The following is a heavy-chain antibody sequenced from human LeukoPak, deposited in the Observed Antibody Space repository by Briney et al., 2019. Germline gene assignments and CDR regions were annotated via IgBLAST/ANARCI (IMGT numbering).Heavy chain of an antibody. CDR3: ARAVANVDTAMDAFDY. Sequence: SETLSLTCAVSGGSISSGGYSWSWIRQPPGKGLEWIGYIYHSGSTNYNPSLKSRVTISVDTSKNQFSLRLSSVAAADTAVYYCARAVANVDTAMDAFDYWGQGTLVTVSS. CDR1: GGSISSGGYS. CDR2: IYHSGST. J-gene: IGHJ4*02. V-gene: IGHV4-30-2*01. D-gene: IGHD5-18*01.